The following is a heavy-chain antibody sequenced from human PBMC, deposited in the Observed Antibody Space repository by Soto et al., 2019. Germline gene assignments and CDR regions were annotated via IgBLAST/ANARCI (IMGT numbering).Heavy chain of an antibody. Sequence: PSETLSLTCTVSGGSISSYYWSWIRQPPGKGLEWIGYIYYSGSTNYNPSLKSRVTISVDTSKNQFSLKLSSVTAADTAVYYCARGVPAHKRSIGYWGQGTLVTVSS. V-gene: IGHV4-59*01. CDR3: ARGVPAHKRSIGY. D-gene: IGHD6-6*01. CDR1: GGSISSYY. J-gene: IGHJ4*02. CDR2: IYYSGST.